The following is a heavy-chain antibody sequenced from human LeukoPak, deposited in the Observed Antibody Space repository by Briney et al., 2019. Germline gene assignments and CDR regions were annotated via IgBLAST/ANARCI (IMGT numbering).Heavy chain of an antibody. D-gene: IGHD2-2*01. Sequence: PSETLSLTCTVSGGSISSSSYYWGWIRQPPGKGLEWIGSIYYSGSTYYNPSLKSRVTISVDRSKNQFSLKLSSVTAADTAVYYCAREFVVVPAANNWFDPWGQGTLVTVSS. CDR2: IYYSGST. CDR1: GGSISSSSYY. CDR3: AREFVVVPAANNWFDP. V-gene: IGHV4-39*07. J-gene: IGHJ5*02.